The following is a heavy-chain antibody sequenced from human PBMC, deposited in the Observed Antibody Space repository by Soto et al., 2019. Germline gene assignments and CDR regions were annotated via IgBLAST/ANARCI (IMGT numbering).Heavy chain of an antibody. Sequence: SETLSLTCAVYGGSFSDDYWSWIRQPPGKGLEWIGEINQSGNTNYNPSVKSRVTISVDTSKKQVSLRVTSVTAADTAIYYCGGRPKAMVVANFWGQGTQVTVSS. V-gene: IGHV4-34*01. CDR2: INQSGNT. D-gene: IGHD2-21*01. CDR3: GGRPKAMVVANF. J-gene: IGHJ4*02. CDR1: GGSFSDDY.